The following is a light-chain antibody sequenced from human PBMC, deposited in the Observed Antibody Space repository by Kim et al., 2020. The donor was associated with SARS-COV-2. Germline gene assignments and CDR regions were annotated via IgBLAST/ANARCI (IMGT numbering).Light chain of an antibody. CDR2: EVS. CDR3: CSYAGSSTFVV. CDR1: SSDVGSYNL. V-gene: IGLV2-23*02. Sequence: QSFTISCTGTSSDVGSYNLVSCYQQHPGKAPKLIIYEVSKRPSGVSNRFSGSKSGNTASLTISGLQAEDEADYYCCSYAGSSTFVVFGGGTQLTVL. J-gene: IGLJ2*01.